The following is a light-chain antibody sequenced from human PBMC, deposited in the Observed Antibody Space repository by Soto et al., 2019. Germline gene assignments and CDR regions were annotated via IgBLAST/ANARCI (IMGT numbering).Light chain of an antibody. Sequence: EIVLTQSPATLSLSPGERATLSCRASQSVSSYLAWYQQKPGQAPRLLIYDASNRATGIPARFSGSGSGTDFTLPISSLEPEDFAVYYCQLRSNWPLTFGPGTKVDIK. CDR3: QLRSNWPLT. CDR2: DAS. V-gene: IGKV3-11*01. CDR1: QSVSSY. J-gene: IGKJ3*01.